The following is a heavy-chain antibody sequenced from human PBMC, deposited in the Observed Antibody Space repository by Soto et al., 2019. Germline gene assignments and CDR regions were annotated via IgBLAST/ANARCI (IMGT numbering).Heavy chain of an antibody. J-gene: IGHJ5*02. CDR3: ARGNILIVLMVYAGGWFDP. Sequence: EASVKVSCKASGYTFTSYDINWVRQATGQGLEWMGWMNPSSGNTKYSQEFQGRVTMIRNTSTRTAYMELSSLRSEDTAVYYCARGNILIVLMVYAGGWFDPWGQGTLVTVSS. D-gene: IGHD2-8*01. CDR1: GYTFTSYD. V-gene: IGHV1-8*01. CDR2: MNPSSGNT.